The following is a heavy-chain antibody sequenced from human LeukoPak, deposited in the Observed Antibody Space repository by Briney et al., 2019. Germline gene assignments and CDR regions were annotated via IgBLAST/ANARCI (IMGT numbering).Heavy chain of an antibody. V-gene: IGHV1-2*02. Sequence: ASVKVSCKASGYTFTGYYMHWVRQAPGQGLEWMGWINPNSGGTNYAQKFRGRVTMTRDTSISTAYMELSRPRSDDTAVYYCARSRSWQSSDAFDIWGQGTMVTVSS. J-gene: IGHJ3*02. CDR1: GYTFTGYY. CDR3: ARSRSWQSSDAFDI. D-gene: IGHD1-26*01. CDR2: INPNSGGT.